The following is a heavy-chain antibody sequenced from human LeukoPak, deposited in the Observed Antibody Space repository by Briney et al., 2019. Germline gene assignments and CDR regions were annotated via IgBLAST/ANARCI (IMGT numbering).Heavy chain of an antibody. V-gene: IGHV4-61*02. CDR2: IYTSGST. J-gene: IGHJ4*02. CDR3: ARVTAAGTFDY. Sequence: PSETLSLTCTVSGGSISSGSYYWSWIRQPAGKGLEWIGRIYTSGSTNYNPSLKSRVTISVDTSKNQFSLKLSSVTAADTAVYYCARVTAAGTFDYWGQGTLVTVSS. D-gene: IGHD6-13*01. CDR1: GGSISSGSYY.